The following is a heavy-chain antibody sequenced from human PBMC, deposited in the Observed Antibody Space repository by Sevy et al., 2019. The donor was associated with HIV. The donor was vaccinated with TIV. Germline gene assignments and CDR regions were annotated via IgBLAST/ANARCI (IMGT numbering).Heavy chain of an antibody. V-gene: IGHV1-2*06. CDR3: ARPYYYDSSGYYPPDDY. CDR2: INPNSGGT. CDR1: GYTFTGYY. D-gene: IGHD3-22*01. J-gene: IGHJ4*02. Sequence: ASVKVSCKASGYTFTGYYMHWVRQAPGQGLEWMGRINPNSGGTNYAQKFQGRVTMTRDTSISTAYMELSRLRSDDTAVYYCARPYYYDSSGYYPPDDYWGQRTLVTVSS.